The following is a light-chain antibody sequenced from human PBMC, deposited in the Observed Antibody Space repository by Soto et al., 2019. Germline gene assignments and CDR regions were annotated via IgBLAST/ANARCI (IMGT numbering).Light chain of an antibody. CDR3: LQYNDWPVYT. J-gene: IGKJ2*01. CDR1: QSITTH. CDR2: AAS. Sequence: EVVMTQSPGILSVSPGERATLSCRASQSITTHLAWYQQKPGQAPRLLIYAASIRVTGLPARFIGSGSETEFTLTISSRQSEDFGIYYCLQYNDWPVYTFGQGTNVEVK. V-gene: IGKV3-15*01.